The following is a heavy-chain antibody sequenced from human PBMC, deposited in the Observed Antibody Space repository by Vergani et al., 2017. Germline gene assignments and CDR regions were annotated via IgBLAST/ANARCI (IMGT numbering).Heavy chain of an antibody. Sequence: QVQLQESGPGLVKPSETLSLTCTVSGGSISSYYWSWIRQPPGKGLEWIGYIYYSGSTNYNPSLKSRVTISVDTSKNQFSLKLSSVTAADTAVDYCARHEGRNWFDPWGQGTLVTVSS. V-gene: IGHV4-59*08. J-gene: IGHJ5*02. CDR1: GGSISSYY. CDR2: IYYSGST. CDR3: ARHEGRNWFDP.